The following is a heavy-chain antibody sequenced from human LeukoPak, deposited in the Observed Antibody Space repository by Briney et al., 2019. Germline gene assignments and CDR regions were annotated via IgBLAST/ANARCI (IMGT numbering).Heavy chain of an antibody. CDR3: ARALQRLNLFKSDAFDI. CDR2: ISAYNGNT. Sequence: ASVKVSCKASGYTFTSYGISWVRQAPGQGLEWMGWISAYNGNTNYAQKLQGRVTMTTDTSTSTAYMELRSLRSDDTAVYYCARALQRLNLFKSDAFDIWGQGTMVTVSS. V-gene: IGHV1-18*01. CDR1: GYTFTSYG. J-gene: IGHJ3*02. D-gene: IGHD5-12*01.